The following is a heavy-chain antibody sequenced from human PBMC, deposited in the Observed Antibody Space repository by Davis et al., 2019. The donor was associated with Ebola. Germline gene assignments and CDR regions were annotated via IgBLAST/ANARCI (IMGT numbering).Heavy chain of an antibody. CDR2: IYPGDSDT. D-gene: IGHD2-8*02. J-gene: IGHJ4*02. Sequence: GESLKISCKGSGYSFSSYWIARVRHVPGKGLEWMGSIYPGDSDTRYSPSFQGQVTLSVDKPITTAHLQWSSLKASDTAMYYCATTGGDYFDYWGQGALVTVSS. CDR1: GYSFSSYW. CDR3: ATTGGDYFDY. V-gene: IGHV5-51*01.